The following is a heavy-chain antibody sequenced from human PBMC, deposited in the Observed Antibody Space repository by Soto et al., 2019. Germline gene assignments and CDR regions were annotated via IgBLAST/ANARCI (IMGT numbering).Heavy chain of an antibody. V-gene: IGHV3-53*01. CDR2: IYSGGTT. J-gene: IGHJ4*02. CDR3: ARGSGSLYYFHY. CDR1: GFTFSSYS. D-gene: IGHD1-26*01. Sequence: GGSLRLSCAASGFTFSSYSMNWVRQAPGKGLEWVSVIYSGGTTYYADSVKGRFIISRDNFKNTLYLQMNNLRAEDTALYYCARGSGSLYYFHYWGQGTLVTVSS.